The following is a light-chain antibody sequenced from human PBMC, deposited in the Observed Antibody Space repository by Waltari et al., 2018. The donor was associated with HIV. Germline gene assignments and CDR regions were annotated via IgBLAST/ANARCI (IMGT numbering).Light chain of an antibody. Sequence: DIVMTQSPDSLVVSLGARATIKCKSSQSVLHTSNSKNFLAWYQQKSGQAPRLIIYWASTRESGVPARFSGSGSGTNFTLTINYLQSEDVAVYYCQQYHVAPPTFGQGT. V-gene: IGKV4-1*01. CDR2: WAS. J-gene: IGKJ1*01. CDR1: QSVLHTSNSKNF. CDR3: QQYHVAPPT.